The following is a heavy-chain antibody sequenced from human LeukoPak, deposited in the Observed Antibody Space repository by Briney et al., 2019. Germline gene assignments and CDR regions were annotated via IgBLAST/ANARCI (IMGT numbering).Heavy chain of an antibody. Sequence: PGGSLRLSCAASGFTFSSYSMNWARQAPGKGLEWVSYISSSSSTIYYADSVKGRFTISRDNAKNSLYLQMNSLRAEDTAVYYCARDLDRITIFGVVSRGEIDYWGQGTLVTVSS. CDR3: ARDLDRITIFGVVSRGEIDY. CDR2: ISSSSSTI. D-gene: IGHD3-3*01. J-gene: IGHJ4*02. V-gene: IGHV3-48*01. CDR1: GFTFSSYS.